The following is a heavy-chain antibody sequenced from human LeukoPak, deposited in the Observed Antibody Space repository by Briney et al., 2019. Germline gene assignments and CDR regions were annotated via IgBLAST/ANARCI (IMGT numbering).Heavy chain of an antibody. CDR2: IKSDGSST. CDR1: GCTFSSYW. D-gene: IGHD1-1*01. Sequence: GGSLRLSCAASGCTFSSYWMHWVRQPPGKGLVCVSRIKSDGSSTSYAYSMKGGFTISRDDAKNTLYLQMNSLRAEDTAVYYCARAYNSHFDYWGQGALVTVSS. CDR3: ARAYNSHFDY. J-gene: IGHJ4*02. V-gene: IGHV3-74*01.